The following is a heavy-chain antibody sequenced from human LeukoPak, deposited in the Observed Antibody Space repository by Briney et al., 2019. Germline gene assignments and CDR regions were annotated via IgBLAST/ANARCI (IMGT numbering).Heavy chain of an antibody. V-gene: IGHV3-23*01. J-gene: IGHJ4*02. CDR3: AKRGVVVRVFLVGFHSEAYYFDS. D-gene: IGHD3-10*01. CDR2: ISGSGGGT. CDR1: GITLSNYG. Sequence: PGGSLRLSCAVSGITLSNYGMSWVRQAPGKGLEWVAGISGSGGGTSYADSVKGRFSISRDNSKNTLYLQMNSLRAEDTAVYFCAKRGVVVRVFLVGFHSEAYYFDSWGQGALVTVSS.